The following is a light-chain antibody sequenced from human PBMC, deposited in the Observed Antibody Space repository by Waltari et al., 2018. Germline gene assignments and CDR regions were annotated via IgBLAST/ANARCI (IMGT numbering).Light chain of an antibody. CDR3: YSSDNSGFYKL. J-gene: IGLJ2*01. Sequence: SHELTQPPSVSVSPGQTARITCSGDALSRKYAYWYQQKSGQAPVLVSYEDSKRPSGIPERFSGSGSGTMATLTISGAQVDDEADYYCYSSDNSGFYKLFGGGTKLTVL. CDR1: ALSRKY. CDR2: EDS. V-gene: IGLV3-10*01.